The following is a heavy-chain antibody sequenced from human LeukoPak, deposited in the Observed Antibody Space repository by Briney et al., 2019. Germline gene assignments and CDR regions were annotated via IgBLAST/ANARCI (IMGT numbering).Heavy chain of an antibody. J-gene: IGHJ4*02. Sequence: SETLSPTCAVYGGSFSGYYWSWIRQPPGKGLEWIGEINHSGSTNYNPSLKSRVTISVDTSKNQFSLKLSSVTAADTAVYYCARPGYSSSWYRLGYYFDYWGQGTLVTVSS. CDR1: GGSFSGYY. CDR3: ARPGYSSSWYRLGYYFDY. D-gene: IGHD6-13*01. V-gene: IGHV4-34*01. CDR2: INHSGST.